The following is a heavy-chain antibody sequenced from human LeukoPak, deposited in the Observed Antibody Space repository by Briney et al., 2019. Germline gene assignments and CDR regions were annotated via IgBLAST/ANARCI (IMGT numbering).Heavy chain of an antibody. CDR1: GGTFSSYA. V-gene: IGHV1-69*13. J-gene: IGHJ4*02. CDR3: ARALSPSSFYGGNLGY. Sequence: SVEVSCKASGGTFSSYAISWVRQAPGQGLEWMGGIIPIFGTANYAQKFQGRVTITADESTSTAYMELSSLRSEDTAVYYCARALSPSSFYGGNLGYWGQGTLVTVSS. CDR2: IIPIFGTA. D-gene: IGHD4-23*01.